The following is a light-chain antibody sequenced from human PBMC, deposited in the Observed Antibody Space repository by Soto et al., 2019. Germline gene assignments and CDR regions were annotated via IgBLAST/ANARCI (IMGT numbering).Light chain of an antibody. CDR3: SSYAYAGSTNLV. CDR2: EVS. CDR1: SGDVGSYNY. J-gene: IGLJ2*01. Sequence: QSALTQPPSASGSPGQSVTISCTANSGDVGSYNYVSWYQQHPGRAPKLMIYEVSKRPSGVPDRFSGSKSGNTASLTVSGLQAEDEADYYCSSYAYAGSTNLVFGGGTKLTVL. V-gene: IGLV2-8*01.